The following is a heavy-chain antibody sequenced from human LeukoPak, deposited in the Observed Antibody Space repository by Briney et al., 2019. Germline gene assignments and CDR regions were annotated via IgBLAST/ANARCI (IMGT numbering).Heavy chain of an antibody. CDR1: GYTFTSYG. CDR2: ISAYNGNT. CDR3: ARDYRDHLWSGYSGGY. Sequence: ASVKVSCKASGYTFTSYGISWVRQAPGQGLEWMGWISAYNGNTNSAQKLQGRVTMTTDTSTSTAYMELRSLRSDDTAVYYCARDYRDHLWSGYSGGYWGQGTLVTVSS. J-gene: IGHJ4*02. D-gene: IGHD3-3*02. V-gene: IGHV1-18*01.